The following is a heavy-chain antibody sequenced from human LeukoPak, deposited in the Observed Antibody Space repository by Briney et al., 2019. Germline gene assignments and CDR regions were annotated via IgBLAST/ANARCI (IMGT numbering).Heavy chain of an antibody. CDR3: AKDREGYSYGYSFYPYYCDY. Sequence: GGSLRLSCAASGFTFSSYGMHWVRQAPGKGREWVAFIWYDGSNKYYVDSVKGRFTISRDNSKNTLYLQMNSLRAEDTAVYYCAKDREGYSYGYSFYPYYCDYWGQGTLVTVSS. CDR1: GFTFSSYG. J-gene: IGHJ4*02. V-gene: IGHV3-30*02. CDR2: IWYDGSNK. D-gene: IGHD5-18*01.